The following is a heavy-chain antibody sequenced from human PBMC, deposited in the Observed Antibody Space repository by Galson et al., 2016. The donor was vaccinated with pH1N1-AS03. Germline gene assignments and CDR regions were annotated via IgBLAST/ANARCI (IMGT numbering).Heavy chain of an antibody. Sequence: TLSLTCTVSGGSTSSGGYYWNWIRQHPGKGLEWIGYIFHSGSTYYNPSLESLVSISVDTSKNQFSLKLKSVTAADTAVYYCARQDSGAYYLDSWGPGTLVTGSS. D-gene: IGHD1-26*01. CDR3: ARQDSGAYYLDS. CDR1: GGSTSSGGYY. J-gene: IGHJ4*02. V-gene: IGHV4-31*01. CDR2: IFHSGST.